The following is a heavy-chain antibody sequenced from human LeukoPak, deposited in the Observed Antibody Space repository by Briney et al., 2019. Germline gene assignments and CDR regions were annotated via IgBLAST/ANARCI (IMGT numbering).Heavy chain of an antibody. J-gene: IGHJ4*02. CDR1: EFTFSNHW. CDR2: INGDGRTT. D-gene: IGHD3-22*01. CDR3: AKEKPGERDSSGRGYFDY. Sequence: GGSLRLSCAASEFTFSNHWMHWVRQAPGKGLVWVSHINGDGRTTTYADSVKGRFTISRDNAKNSLYLQMNGLRAEDTAVYYCAKEKPGERDSSGRGYFDYWGQGTLVTVSS. V-gene: IGHV3-74*01.